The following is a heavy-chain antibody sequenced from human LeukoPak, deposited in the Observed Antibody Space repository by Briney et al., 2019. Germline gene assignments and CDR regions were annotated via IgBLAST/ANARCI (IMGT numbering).Heavy chain of an antibody. Sequence: GASVKVSCKASGYTFTSYGIIWVRQAPGQGLEWMGWISAYNGNTNYAQKLQGRVTMTTDTSTSTAYMELRSLRSDDTAVYYCARDYVWGSYRLNAFDIWGQGTMVTVSS. CDR1: GYTFTSYG. V-gene: IGHV1-18*01. CDR3: ARDYVWGSYRLNAFDI. J-gene: IGHJ3*02. CDR2: ISAYNGNT. D-gene: IGHD3-16*02.